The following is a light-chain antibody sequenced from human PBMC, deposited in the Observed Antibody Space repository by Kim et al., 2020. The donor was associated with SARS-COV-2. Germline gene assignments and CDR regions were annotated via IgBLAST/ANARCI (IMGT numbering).Light chain of an antibody. J-gene: IGLJ1*01. CDR3: QAGDSSTANYV. CDR2: QDS. V-gene: IGLV3-1*01. Sequence: SYELTQPPSVSVSPGQTASITCSGDKLGDKYACWYQQKPGQFPVLVIYQDSKRPSGIPERFSGSNSGNTATLTISGTQAMDEADYYRQAGDSSTANYVF. CDR1: KLGDKY.